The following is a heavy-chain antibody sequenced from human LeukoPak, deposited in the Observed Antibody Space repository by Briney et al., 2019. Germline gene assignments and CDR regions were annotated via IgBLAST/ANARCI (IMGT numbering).Heavy chain of an antibody. CDR1: GGSISSYY. J-gene: IGHJ4*02. CDR2: IYYSGST. Sequence: SETLSLTCTVYGGSISSYYWSWIRQPPGKGLEWIGYIYYSGSTNYNPSLTSRVTISVDTSQNQFSLKLSSVTPADTAVYYCARRYSSGWYDAFDIWGQGNLVTASS. D-gene: IGHD6-19*01. V-gene: IGHV4-59*08. CDR3: ARRYSSGWYDAFDI.